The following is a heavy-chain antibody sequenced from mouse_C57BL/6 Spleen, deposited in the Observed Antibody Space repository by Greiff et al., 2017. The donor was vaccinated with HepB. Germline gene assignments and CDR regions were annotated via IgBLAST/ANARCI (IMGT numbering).Heavy chain of an antibody. J-gene: IGHJ2*01. D-gene: IGHD1-1*01. V-gene: IGHV1-69*01. Sequence: QVQLQQPGAELVMPGASVKLSCKASGYTFTSYWMHWVKQRPGQGLEWIGEIDPSDSYTNYNQKFKGKSTLTVDKSSSTAYMQLSSLTSEDSAVYYCAREGYGSRFDYWGQGTTLTVSS. CDR3: AREGYGSRFDY. CDR2: IDPSDSYT. CDR1: GYTFTSYW.